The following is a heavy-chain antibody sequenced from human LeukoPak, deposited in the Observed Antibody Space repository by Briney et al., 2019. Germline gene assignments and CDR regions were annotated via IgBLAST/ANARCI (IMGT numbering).Heavy chain of an antibody. V-gene: IGHV3-23*01. CDR3: AKDFVPCSGGSCYAFDI. CDR2: ISGSGGST. J-gene: IGHJ3*02. Sequence: PGGSLRLSCAASGFTFSSYGMSWVRQAPGKGLEWVSAISGSGGSTYYADSVKGRFTISRDNSKNTLYLQMNSLRAEDTAVYYCAKDFVPCSGGSCYAFDIWGQGTMVTVSS. CDR1: GFTFSSYG. D-gene: IGHD2-15*01.